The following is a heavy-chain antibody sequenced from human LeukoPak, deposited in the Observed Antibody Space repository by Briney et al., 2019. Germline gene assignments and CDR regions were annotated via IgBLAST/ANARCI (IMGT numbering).Heavy chain of an antibody. CDR2: IYHSGST. V-gene: IGHV4-30-2*01. CDR1: GGSISSGGYS. J-gene: IGHJ3*02. Sequence: NPSQTLSLTCAVSGGSISSGGYSWSWIRQPPGQGLEWIGYIYHSGSTYYNPSLKSRVTISVDRSKNQFSLKLSSVTAADTAVYYCARATVDYDFWSGYPDAFDIWGQGTMVTVSS. D-gene: IGHD3-3*01. CDR3: ARATVDYDFWSGYPDAFDI.